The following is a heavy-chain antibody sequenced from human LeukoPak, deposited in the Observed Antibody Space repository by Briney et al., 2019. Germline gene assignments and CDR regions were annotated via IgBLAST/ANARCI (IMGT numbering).Heavy chain of an antibody. V-gene: IGHV1-18*01. D-gene: IGHD3-3*01. Sequence: ASVKVSCKASGYTFTSYGISWVRQAPGQGLEWMGWISAYNGNANYAQKLQGRVTMTTDTSTSTAYMELTSLRSDDTAVYYCARAAPYYDFWSGFADPTDYYYYYYMDVWGKGTTVTVSS. J-gene: IGHJ6*03. CDR2: ISAYNGNA. CDR3: ARAAPYYDFWSGFADPTDYYYYYYMDV. CDR1: GYTFTSYG.